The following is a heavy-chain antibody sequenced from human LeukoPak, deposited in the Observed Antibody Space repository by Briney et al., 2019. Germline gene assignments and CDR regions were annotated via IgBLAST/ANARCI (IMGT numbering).Heavy chain of an antibody. CDR3: ARRLDSSGYYFDY. Sequence: SETLSLTCTVSGGSISSSSYYWGWIRQPPGKGLEWIGSIYYSGSTYYNPSLKSRVTISVDTSKNQFSLKLSSAAAADTAVYYCARRLDSSGYYFDYWGQGTLVTVSS. CDR2: IYYSGST. V-gene: IGHV4-39*01. CDR1: GGSISSSSYY. J-gene: IGHJ4*02. D-gene: IGHD6-19*01.